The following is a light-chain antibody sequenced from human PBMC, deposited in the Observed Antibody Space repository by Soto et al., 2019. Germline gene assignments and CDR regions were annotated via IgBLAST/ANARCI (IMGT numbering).Light chain of an antibody. CDR3: SSYTSSSTLVV. J-gene: IGLJ2*01. V-gene: IGLV2-14*01. CDR1: SSDVGGYNY. Sequence: QSVLTQPASVSGSPGQSITISCTGTSSDVGGYNYVSWYQQHPGKAPKLMIYEVTNRPSGISHRFSGSKSGNTASLTISGLQAEDEADYYCSSYTSSSTLVVFGGVTQLTVL. CDR2: EVT.